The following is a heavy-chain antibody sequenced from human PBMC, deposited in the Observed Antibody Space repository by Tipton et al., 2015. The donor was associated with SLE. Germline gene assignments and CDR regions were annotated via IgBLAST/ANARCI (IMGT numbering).Heavy chain of an antibody. D-gene: IGHD6-6*01. V-gene: IGHV4-59*01. Sequence: LSLTCTVSGGSISSYYWSWIRQPPGKGLEWIGYIYYSLSTNYNPSIKSRVTISVDTSKNQFSLKLSSVTAADTAVYYCARASPYSSSLNDAFDIWGQGTMVTVSS. CDR2: IYYSLST. J-gene: IGHJ3*02. CDR3: ARASPYSSSLNDAFDI. CDR1: GGSISSYY.